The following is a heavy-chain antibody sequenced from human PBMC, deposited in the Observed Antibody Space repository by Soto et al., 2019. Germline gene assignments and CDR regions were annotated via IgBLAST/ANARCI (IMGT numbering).Heavy chain of an antibody. Sequence: QVQLVESGGGVVQPGRSLRLSCAASGFTFSSYGMHWVRQAPGKGLEWVAVISYDGSNKYYADSVKGRFTISRDNSKNTLYLQMNSLRAEDTAVYYCAKDPKYYDILTGVNWFDPWGQGTLVTVSS. CDR2: ISYDGSNK. V-gene: IGHV3-30*18. CDR3: AKDPKYYDILTGVNWFDP. J-gene: IGHJ5*02. D-gene: IGHD3-9*01. CDR1: GFTFSSYG.